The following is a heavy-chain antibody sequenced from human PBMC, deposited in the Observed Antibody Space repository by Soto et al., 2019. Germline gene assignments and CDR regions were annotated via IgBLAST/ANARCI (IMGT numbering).Heavy chain of an antibody. J-gene: IGHJ5*02. CDR3: ARDRPYGDPNYFDP. CDR1: GFSFHDHA. D-gene: IGHD4-17*01. V-gene: IGHV3-30-3*01. CDR2: VSYDGNTK. Sequence: QVQLVQSGGGVVQPGNSLRLSCAASGFSFHDHAMHWVRQAPGKGLEWVAAVSYDGNTKQYADSVKGRFTISRDTSNNILYLQMNSLTTADTAVYYCARDRPYGDPNYFDPWGQGTLVTVSS.